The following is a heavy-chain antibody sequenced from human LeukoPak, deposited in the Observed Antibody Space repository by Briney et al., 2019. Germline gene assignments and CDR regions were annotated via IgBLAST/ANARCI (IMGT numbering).Heavy chain of an antibody. Sequence: ASVKVSCKASGGTFSSYAISWVRQAPGQGLEWMGGIIPIFGTANYAQKFQGRVTITADESTSTAYMELSNLRSEDTAVYYCARGDSSGYYYVWFDPWGQGTLVTVSS. CDR2: IIPIFGTA. CDR1: GGTFSSYA. V-gene: IGHV1-69*13. CDR3: ARGDSSGYYYVWFDP. J-gene: IGHJ5*02. D-gene: IGHD3-22*01.